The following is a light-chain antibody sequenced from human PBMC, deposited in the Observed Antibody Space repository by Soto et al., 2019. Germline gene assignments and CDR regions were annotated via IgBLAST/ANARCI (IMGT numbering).Light chain of an antibody. J-gene: IGLJ2*01. CDR2: DND. Sequence: QSVLTQPPSASGPPGQRVTISCSGGSSNIGSNFVYWYQQLPGTAPKLLIYDNDQRPSGVPDRISGSKSGTSASLAISGLRSEDEADYYCSSYATSSAVVFGGGTKLTV. CDR1: SSNIGSNF. V-gene: IGLV1-47*02. CDR3: SSYATSSAVV.